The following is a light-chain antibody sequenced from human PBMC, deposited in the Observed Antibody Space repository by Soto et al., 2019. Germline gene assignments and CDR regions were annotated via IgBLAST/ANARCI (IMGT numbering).Light chain of an antibody. Sequence: DIQMIQSPSSLSASVGDRVTITCRASQSISSYLNWYQQKPGKAPKLLIYAASSLQSGVPSRFSGCGSGTDFTLTISSLQSEDFATYYCQQSYSTPRTFGQGTKLEIK. V-gene: IGKV1-39*01. CDR3: QQSYSTPRT. J-gene: IGKJ2*01. CDR1: QSISSY. CDR2: AAS.